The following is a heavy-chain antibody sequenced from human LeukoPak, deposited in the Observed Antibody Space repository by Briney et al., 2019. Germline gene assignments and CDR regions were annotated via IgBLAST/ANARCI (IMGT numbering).Heavy chain of an antibody. D-gene: IGHD3-22*01. CDR1: GGTFSSYA. V-gene: IGHV1-69*13. J-gene: IGHJ6*02. CDR2: IIPIFGTA. CDR3: ARVYYDSSGYFPPYYYYYGMDV. Sequence: SVKVSCKASGGTFSSYAISWVRQALGQGLEWMGGIIPIFGTANYAQKFQGRVTITADESTSTAYMELSSLRSEDTAVYYCARVYYDSSGYFPPYYYYYGMDVWGQGTTVTVSS.